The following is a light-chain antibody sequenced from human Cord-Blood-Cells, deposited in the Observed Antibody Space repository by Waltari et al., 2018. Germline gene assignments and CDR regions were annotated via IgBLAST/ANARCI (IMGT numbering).Light chain of an antibody. Sequence: DIQMTQSPSSLSASVEDRVTITCRASQSISSYLNWYQQKPGKAPKLLIYAASSLQSGVPSRFSGSGSVTDFTLTISSLQPEDFATYYCQQSYSTPLTFGGGTKVEIK. CDR3: QQSYSTPLT. J-gene: IGKJ4*01. CDR2: AAS. V-gene: IGKV1-39*01. CDR1: QSISSY.